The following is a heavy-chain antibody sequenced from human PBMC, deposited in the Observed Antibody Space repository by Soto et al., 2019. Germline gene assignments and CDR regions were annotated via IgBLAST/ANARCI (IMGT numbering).Heavy chain of an antibody. J-gene: IGHJ4*02. D-gene: IGHD3-16*01. CDR1: GFIFSDYY. CDR3: ARDRLATNYYFDY. CDR2: IRSSGNTV. Sequence: QVQLVESGGGLVKPGGSLRLSCAASGFIFSDYYMTRIRQAPGKGLEWVSYIRSSGNTVYYADSVKGRFTISRDNARNSLYLQMHSLRAEDTAVYYCARDRLATNYYFDYWGQGTLVTVSS. V-gene: IGHV3-11*01.